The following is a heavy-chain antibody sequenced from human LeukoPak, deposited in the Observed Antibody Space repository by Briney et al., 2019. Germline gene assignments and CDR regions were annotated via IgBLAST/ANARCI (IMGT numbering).Heavy chain of an antibody. CDR3: ARVLEDAFDI. V-gene: IGHV4-34*01. D-gene: IGHD1-1*01. CDR2: INHSGST. J-gene: IGHJ3*02. Sequence: SETLSLTCAVYGGSFSGYYWSWIRQPPGKGLEWIGEINHSGSTNYNPSLKSRVTISVDTSKNQFSLKLSSVTAADTAVYYCARVLEDAFDIWGQGTMVTLSS. CDR1: GGSFSGYY.